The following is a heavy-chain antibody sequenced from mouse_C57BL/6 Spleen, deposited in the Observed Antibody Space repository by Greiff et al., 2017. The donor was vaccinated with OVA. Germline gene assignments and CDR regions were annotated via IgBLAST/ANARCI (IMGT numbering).Heavy chain of an antibody. CDR3: TRITTVVAPFDY. V-gene: IGHV14-4*01. J-gene: IGHJ2*01. CDR2: IDPENGDT. Sequence: VHVKQSGAELVRPGASVKLSCTASGFNIKDDYMHWVKQRPEQGLEWIGWIDPENGDTEYASKFQGKATITADTSSNTAYLQLSSLTSEDTAVYYCTRITTVVAPFDYWGQGTTLTVSS. D-gene: IGHD1-1*01. CDR1: GFNIKDDY.